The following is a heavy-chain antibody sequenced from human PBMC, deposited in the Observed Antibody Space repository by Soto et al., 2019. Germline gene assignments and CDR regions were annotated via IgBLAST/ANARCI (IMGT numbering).Heavy chain of an antibody. CDR1: GFTFSSYG. CDR3: ARDGLDRNYYYYGMDV. CDR2: IWYDGSNK. J-gene: IGHJ6*02. Sequence: PGGSLRFSCAASGFTFSSYGMHWVRQAPGKGLEWVAVIWYDGSNKYYADSVKGRFTISRDNSKNTLYLQMNSLRAEDTAVYYCARDGLDRNYYYYGMDVWGQGTTVTVSS. V-gene: IGHV3-33*01.